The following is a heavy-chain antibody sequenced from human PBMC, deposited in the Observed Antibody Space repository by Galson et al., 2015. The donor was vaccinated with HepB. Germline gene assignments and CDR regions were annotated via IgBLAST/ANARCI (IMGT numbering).Heavy chain of an antibody. Sequence: SVKVSCKASGGTFSSYAISWVRQAPGQGLEWMGRIIPILGIANYAQKFQGRVTITADKSTSTAYMELSSLRSEDTAVYYCARDERLWFGEPSGTLDYWGQGTLVTVSS. V-gene: IGHV1-69*04. CDR1: GGTFSSYA. J-gene: IGHJ4*02. D-gene: IGHD3-10*01. CDR2: IIPILGIA. CDR3: ARDERLWFGEPSGTLDY.